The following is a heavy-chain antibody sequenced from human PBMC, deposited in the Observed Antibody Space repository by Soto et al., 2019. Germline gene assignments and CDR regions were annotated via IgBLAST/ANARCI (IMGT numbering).Heavy chain of an antibody. V-gene: IGHV4-61*01. CDR1: RGCVSSASHY. D-gene: IGHD6-19*01. CDR3: ARVPLPGVAVSDVYYFDS. Sequence: SGSMHITSTVSRGCVSSASHYWSWLRKPPGKGLEWIAYVYYSGTTYQNPSRQGRVTVSVDRSRNQFSLGLSSVTAADSAVYYCARVPLPGVAVSDVYYFDSWGPGTQVPGFS. J-gene: IGHJ4*02. CDR2: VYYSGTT.